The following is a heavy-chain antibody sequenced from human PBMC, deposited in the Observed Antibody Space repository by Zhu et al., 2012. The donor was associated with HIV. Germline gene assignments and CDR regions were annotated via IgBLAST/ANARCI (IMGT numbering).Heavy chain of an antibody. CDR2: IYHSGST. J-gene: IGHJ2*01. V-gene: IGHV4-38-2*01. Sequence: QVQLQESGPGLVKPSETLSLTCAVSGYSISSGYYWGWIRQPPGKGLEWIGSIYHSGSTYYNPSLKSRVTISVDTSKNQFSLKLSSVTAADTAVYYCARLSLWAFRFGDPSPWYFDLWGRGTLVTVSS. D-gene: IGHD3-10*01. CDR1: GYSISSGYY. CDR3: ARLSLWAFRFGDPSPWYFDL.